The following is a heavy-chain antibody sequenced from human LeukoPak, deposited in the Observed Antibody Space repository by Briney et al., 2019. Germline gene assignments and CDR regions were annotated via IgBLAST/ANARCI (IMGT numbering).Heavy chain of an antibody. CDR1: GYTFTDYY. J-gene: IGHJ6*03. D-gene: IGHD6-19*01. CDR3: ARDLGIAVAGSQSVSGYYYMDV. CDR2: INPNSSGT. V-gene: IGHV1-2*02. Sequence: ASVKVSCKASGYTFTDYYMHWVRQAPGQGLEWMGWINPNSSGTNYAQKFQGRVTMTRDTSISTAYMELSRLRSDDTAVYYCARDLGIAVAGSQSVSGYYYMDVWGKGTTVTISS.